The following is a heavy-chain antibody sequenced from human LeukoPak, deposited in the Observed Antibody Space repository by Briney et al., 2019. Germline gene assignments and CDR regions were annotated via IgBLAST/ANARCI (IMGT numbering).Heavy chain of an antibody. J-gene: IGHJ4*02. CDR2: ISSSGSTI. D-gene: IGHD6-19*01. CDR1: GFTFSSYE. V-gene: IGHV3-48*03. CDR3: AREGGIAVGGQNDY. Sequence: GGSLRLSCAASGFTFSSYEMNWVRQAPGKGLEWVSYISSSGSTIYYADSVKGRFTISRDNAKNSLYLQMNSLRAEDTALYYCAREGGIAVGGQNDYWGQGTLVTVSS.